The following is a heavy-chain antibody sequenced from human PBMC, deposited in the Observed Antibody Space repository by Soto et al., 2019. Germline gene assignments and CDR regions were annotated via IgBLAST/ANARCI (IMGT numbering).Heavy chain of an antibody. J-gene: IGHJ4*02. CDR1: GYPFTDYF. CDR3: ARELYSCGGDCPYYMDY. CDR2: ISLYHHST. Sequence: ASVKVSCKTSGYPFTDYFIHWLRQAPGQGLEWMGIISLYHHSTSYAQKFQGRLTVTADTSTTTVYMDLSSLTSEDSAVYWCARELYSCGGDCPYYMDYRGQGTLVTVSS. D-gene: IGHD2-21*02. V-gene: IGHV1-46*01.